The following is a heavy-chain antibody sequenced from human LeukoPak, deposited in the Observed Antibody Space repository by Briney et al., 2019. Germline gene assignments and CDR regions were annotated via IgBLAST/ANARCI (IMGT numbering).Heavy chain of an antibody. CDR3: ARDHLSNTYYYDSSGSLGY. V-gene: IGHV3-33*01. CDR2: IWYDGSNK. J-gene: IGHJ4*02. Sequence: GGSLRLSCAASGFTFSSYGMHWVRRAPGKGLEWVAVIWYDGSNKYYADSVKGRFTISRDNSKNTLYLQMNSLRAEDTAVYYCARDHLSNTYYYDSSGSLGYWGQGTLVTVSS. D-gene: IGHD3-22*01. CDR1: GFTFSSYG.